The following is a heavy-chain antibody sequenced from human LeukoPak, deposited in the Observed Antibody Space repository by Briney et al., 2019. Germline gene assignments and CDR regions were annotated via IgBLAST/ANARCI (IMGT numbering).Heavy chain of an antibody. V-gene: IGHV3-23*01. D-gene: IGHD5-18*01. Sequence: GGSLRLSCVASGFTFSSYAMSWVRQAPGKGLEWVSAISGSGGSTYYAGSVKGRFTISRDNSKNTLYLQMNSLRAEDTAVYYCASVRFIQLWFPWGQGTLVTVSS. CDR3: ASVRFIQLWFP. CDR2: ISGSGGST. J-gene: IGHJ4*02. CDR1: GFTFSSYA.